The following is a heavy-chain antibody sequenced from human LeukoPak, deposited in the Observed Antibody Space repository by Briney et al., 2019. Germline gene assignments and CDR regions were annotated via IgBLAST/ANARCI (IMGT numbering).Heavy chain of an antibody. V-gene: IGHV3-23*01. J-gene: IGHJ4*02. CDR3: ANGLPTTH. CDR1: GFTFRNYA. CDR2: ISGSGTNT. Sequence: GGSLSLSCATSGFTFRNYAMSWVRQAPGKGLEWVSGISGSGTNTYYADSVKGRFTISRDNSKNTLFLQINSLRAEDTAVYYCANGLPTTHWGQGTLVTVSS. D-gene: IGHD5-18*01.